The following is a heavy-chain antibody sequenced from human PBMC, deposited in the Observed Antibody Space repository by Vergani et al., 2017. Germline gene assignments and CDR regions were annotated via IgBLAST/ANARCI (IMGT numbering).Heavy chain of an antibody. D-gene: IGHD3-10*01. CDR3: AWTDGSGSYRFDY. CDR1: GFSLSNARMG. V-gene: IGHV2-26*04. CDR2: IFSNDEK. Sequence: QVTLKESGPVLVQPTETLTLTCTVSGFSLSNARMGVSWIRQPPGKALEWLAHIFSNDEKSYSTSLKSRLTISKDTSKSQVVLTMTNMDPVDTATYYCAWTDGSGSYRFDYWGQGTLVTVSS. J-gene: IGHJ4*02.